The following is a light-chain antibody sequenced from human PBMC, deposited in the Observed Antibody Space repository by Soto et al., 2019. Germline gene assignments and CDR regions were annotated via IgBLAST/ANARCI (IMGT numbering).Light chain of an antibody. CDR2: DVS. V-gene: IGLV2-11*01. Sequence: QSVLTQPASVSGSPGQSITISCTGTSSDVGAYDYVSWYQHHPGKAPKVMIYDVSKRPSGVPDRFSGSKSGNTASLTISGLRAEDEADYYCCSYAGSYIWVFGGGTKLTVL. CDR1: SSDVGAYDY. J-gene: IGLJ3*02. CDR3: CSYAGSYIWV.